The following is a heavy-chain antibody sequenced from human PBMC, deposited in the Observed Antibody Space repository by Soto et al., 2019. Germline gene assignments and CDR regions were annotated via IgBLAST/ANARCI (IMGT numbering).Heavy chain of an antibody. CDR3: ARDQFPPPVGPYYYYYGMDV. J-gene: IGHJ6*02. CDR2: IYTSGST. Sequence: SETLSLTCTVSGGSISSYYWSWIRQPAGKGLEWIGRIYTSGSTNYNPSLKSRVTMSVDTSKNQFSLKLSSVTAADTAVYYCARDQFPPPVGPYYYYYGMDVWGQGTTVTVSS. D-gene: IGHD3-10*01. CDR1: GGSISSYY. V-gene: IGHV4-4*07.